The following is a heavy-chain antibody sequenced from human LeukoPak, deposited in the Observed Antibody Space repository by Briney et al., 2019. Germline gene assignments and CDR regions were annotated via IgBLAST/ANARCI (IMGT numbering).Heavy chain of an antibody. Sequence: GGSLRLSCAASGFTFSTYGMHWVRQAPGKGLEWVAVVSYDGSNKYYGDSVKGRFTISRDNSKNTPYLQMNSLRAEDTAVYYCAKDWGNWGYGYYFDHWGQGTLVTVSS. CDR2: VSYDGSNK. CDR3: AKDWGNWGYGYYFDH. D-gene: IGHD7-27*01. V-gene: IGHV3-30*18. J-gene: IGHJ4*02. CDR1: GFTFSTYG.